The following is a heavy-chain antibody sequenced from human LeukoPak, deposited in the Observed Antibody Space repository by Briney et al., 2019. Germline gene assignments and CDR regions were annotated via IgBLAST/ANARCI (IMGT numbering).Heavy chain of an antibody. CDR2: IYYSGST. CDR1: GGSISSSSYY. V-gene: IGHV4-39*07. D-gene: IGHD3-10*01. Sequence: NPSETLSLTCTVSGGSISSSSYYWGWIRQPPGKGLEWIGSIYYSGSTYYNPSLKSRVTISVDTSKNQFSLKLSSVTAADTAVYYCARGLGGRYYYGSGSSRPPDYWGQGTLVTVSS. J-gene: IGHJ4*02. CDR3: ARGLGGRYYYGSGSSRPPDY.